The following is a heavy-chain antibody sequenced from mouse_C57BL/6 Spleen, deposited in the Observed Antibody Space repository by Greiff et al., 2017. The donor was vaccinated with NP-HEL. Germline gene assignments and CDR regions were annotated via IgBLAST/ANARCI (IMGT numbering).Heavy chain of an antibody. CDR3: ARWDGNYDYFDY. CDR1: GYTFTSYW. D-gene: IGHD2-1*01. J-gene: IGHJ2*01. V-gene: IGHV1-52*01. Sequence: VQLQQPGAELVRPGSSVKLSCKASGYTFTSYWMHWVKQRPIQGLEWIGNIDPSDSETHYNQKFKDKATLTVDKSSSTAYMQLSSLTSEDSAVYYCARWDGNYDYFDYWGQGTTLTVSS. CDR2: IDPSDSET.